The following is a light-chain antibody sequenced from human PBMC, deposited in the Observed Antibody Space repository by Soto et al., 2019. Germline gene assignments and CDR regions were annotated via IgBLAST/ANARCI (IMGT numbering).Light chain of an antibody. CDR1: SSDVGGYNY. J-gene: IGLJ3*02. CDR3: SSYAGSNLWV. Sequence: QSVLTQPPSASGSPGQSVTISCTGTSSDVGGYNYVSWYQQHPGKAPKLMIYEVSKRPSGVPDRFSGSKSDNTASLTVSGLQAEDEADYYCSSYAGSNLWVFGGGTKLTVL. CDR2: EVS. V-gene: IGLV2-8*01.